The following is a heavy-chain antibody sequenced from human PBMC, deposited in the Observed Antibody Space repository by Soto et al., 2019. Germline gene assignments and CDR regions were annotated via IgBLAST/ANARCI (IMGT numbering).Heavy chain of an antibody. J-gene: IGHJ4*02. CDR1: GYSFTSYW. CDR3: ARHALYYYDSSGPRDY. Sequence: GESLKISCKGSGYSFTSYWIGWVRQMPGKGLEWMGIIYPGDSDTRYSPSFQGQVTISADKSISTAYLQWSSLKASDTAMYYCARHALYYYDSSGPRDYWGQGTLVTVSS. V-gene: IGHV5-51*01. D-gene: IGHD3-22*01. CDR2: IYPGDSDT.